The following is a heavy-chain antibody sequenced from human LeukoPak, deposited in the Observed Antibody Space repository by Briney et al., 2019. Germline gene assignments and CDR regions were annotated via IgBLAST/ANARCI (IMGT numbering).Heavy chain of an antibody. Sequence: SETLSLTCTVSGGSISSYYWSWIRQPPGKGLEWIGYIYYSGSTNYNPSLKSRVTISVDTSKNQFSLKLSSVTAADTAVYYCARLPRGYSGYDSTDWGQGTLVTVSS. CDR2: IYYSGST. J-gene: IGHJ4*02. V-gene: IGHV4-59*08. CDR3: ARLPRGYSGYDSTD. D-gene: IGHD5-12*01. CDR1: GGSISSYY.